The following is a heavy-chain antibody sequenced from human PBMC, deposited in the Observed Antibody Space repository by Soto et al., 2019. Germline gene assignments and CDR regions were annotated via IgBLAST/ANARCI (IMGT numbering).Heavy chain of an antibody. V-gene: IGHV3-23*01. CDR3: AREYYDFWSGPRVNWFDP. CDR2: ISGSGGST. D-gene: IGHD3-3*01. Sequence: GGSLRLSCAASGFTFSSYAMSWVRQAPGKGLEWVSAISGSGGSTYYADSVKGRFTISRDNSKNTLYLQMNSLRAEDTAVYYCAREYYDFWSGPRVNWFDPWGQGTLVTVSS. J-gene: IGHJ5*02. CDR1: GFTFSSYA.